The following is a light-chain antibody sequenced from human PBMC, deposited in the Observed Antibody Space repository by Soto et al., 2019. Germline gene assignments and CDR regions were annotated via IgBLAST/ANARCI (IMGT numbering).Light chain of an antibody. V-gene: IGKV1-5*03. Sequence: DIQMTQSPSTLSASVGDRVTITCRASQSISSWLAWYQQKPGKAPKLLIYKASTLKSGVPSRFSGSGSGTEFTLTISSLQPDDFATYYCQHYNSFSITFGQGTRLEI. CDR2: KAS. CDR3: QHYNSFSIT. CDR1: QSISSW. J-gene: IGKJ5*01.